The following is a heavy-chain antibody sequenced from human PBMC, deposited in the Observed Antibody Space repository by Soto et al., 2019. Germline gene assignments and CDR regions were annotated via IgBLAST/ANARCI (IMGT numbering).Heavy chain of an antibody. CDR3: ASGRSDRWFDP. V-gene: IGHV4-34*01. Sequence: PSETLSLTCAVYGGSFSGYYWSWIRQPPGKGLEWIGEINHSGSTNYNASLKSRVTISVDMSKNQFSLKLNSMTAADTAVYYCASGRSDRWFDPWGRGALDTVSS. J-gene: IGHJ5*02. CDR1: GGSFSGYY. CDR2: INHSGST.